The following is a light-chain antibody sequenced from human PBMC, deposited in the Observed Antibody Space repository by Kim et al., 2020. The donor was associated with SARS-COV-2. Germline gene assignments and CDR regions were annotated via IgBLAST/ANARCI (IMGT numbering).Light chain of an antibody. CDR1: SLRNYY. V-gene: IGLV3-19*01. J-gene: IGLJ2*01. CDR3: NSRDSSGNHLVV. CDR2: GKN. Sequence: LGQTVRITCQGDSLRNYYASWYQQKPGQAPVLGIYGKNIRPSGIPDRFSGSSSGSTASLTITGAQAEDEADYYCNSRDSSGNHLVVFGGGTQLTVL.